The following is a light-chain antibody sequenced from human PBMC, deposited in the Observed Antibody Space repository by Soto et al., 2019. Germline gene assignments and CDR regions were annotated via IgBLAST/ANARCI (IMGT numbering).Light chain of an antibody. Sequence: IQMTQSPSTLSASVGDRVTFTCRASQTVSTWLPWYQQKPGEAPKLLIYKASTLEVGVPSRFSASGSGTEFTLTINTLQPADFATYYCQQYNSYPWTFGQGTKV. CDR3: QQYNSYPWT. CDR1: QTVSTW. J-gene: IGKJ1*01. V-gene: IGKV1-5*03. CDR2: KAS.